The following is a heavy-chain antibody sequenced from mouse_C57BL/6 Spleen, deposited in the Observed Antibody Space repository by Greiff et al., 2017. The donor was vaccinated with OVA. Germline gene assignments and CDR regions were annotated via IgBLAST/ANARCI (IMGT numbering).Heavy chain of an antibody. D-gene: IGHD1-1*01. CDR1: GYTFTSYW. V-gene: IGHV1-59*01. CDR3: ARAVVAPYWYFDV. Sequence: QVQLQQPGAELVRPGTSVKLSCKASGYTFTSYWMHWVKQRPGQGLEWIGVIDPSDSYTNYNHKFKGKATLTVYKSSSTAYMQRSSLTSEDSAVYYCARAVVAPYWYFDVWGTGTTVTVAS. CDR2: IDPSDSYT. J-gene: IGHJ1*03.